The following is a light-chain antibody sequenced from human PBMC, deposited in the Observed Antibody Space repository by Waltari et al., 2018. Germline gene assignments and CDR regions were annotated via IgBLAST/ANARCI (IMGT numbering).Light chain of an antibody. CDR3: ASWDDSLSVVL. CDR2: TNN. CDR1: SSNIGSNT. V-gene: IGLV1-44*01. Sequence: QTALTQPPSTSGTPGQRVTIPCSGSSSNIGSNTLNWYQQLPGTAPKLLIYTNNQRPSGVPDRFSASKSGTSASLAISGLQSEDEAHYYCASWDDSLSVVLFGGGTKLTVL. J-gene: IGLJ3*02.